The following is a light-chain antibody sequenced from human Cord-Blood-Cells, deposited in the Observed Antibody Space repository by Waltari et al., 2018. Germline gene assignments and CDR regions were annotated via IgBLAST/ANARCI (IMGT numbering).Light chain of an antibody. CDR1: SGINVGTSR. CDR2: YKSDSDK. V-gene: IGLV5-45*01. Sequence: QAVLTQPASLSASPGASASLTCTLRSGINVGTSRIYWYQQKPGSPPQYLLRYKSDSDKQPGSAAPSRFSGSKDASANAGILLISGLQSADEADSYCMIWHSSAWVFGGGTKLTVL. J-gene: IGLJ3*02. CDR3: MIWHSSAWV.